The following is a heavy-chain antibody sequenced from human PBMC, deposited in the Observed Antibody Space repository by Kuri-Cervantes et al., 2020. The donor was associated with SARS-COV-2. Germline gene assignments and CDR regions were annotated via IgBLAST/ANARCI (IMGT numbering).Heavy chain of an antibody. J-gene: IGHJ5*02. V-gene: IGHV6-1*01. D-gene: IGHD2-15*01. CDR2: TYYRSKWYN. Sequence: LRLSCAISGDSVSNNIGAWNWIRQSPERGLEWLGRTYYRSKWYNDYATSVQSRISINPDTSKNQFSLHLKSVTPEDTAVYYCAREVYCNGGSCYGGNWFDPWGQGTLVTVSS. CDR3: AREVYCNGGSCYGGNWFDP. CDR1: GDSVSNNIGA.